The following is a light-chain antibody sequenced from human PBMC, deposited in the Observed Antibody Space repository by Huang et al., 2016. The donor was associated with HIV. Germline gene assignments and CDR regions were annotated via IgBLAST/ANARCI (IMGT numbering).Light chain of an antibody. J-gene: IGKJ2*01. CDR1: QSILYGSNNKNY. CDR3: QQHYTSPYT. V-gene: IGKV4-1*01. Sequence: DIVMTQSPDSLAVSLGERATINCKSSQSILYGSNNKNYFAWFQQKPGQPTKLRISWASTRESGVPDRFSGSGSGTDFTLTVTSLQAEDVAVYYRQQHYTSPYTFGQGTKLEIK. CDR2: WAS.